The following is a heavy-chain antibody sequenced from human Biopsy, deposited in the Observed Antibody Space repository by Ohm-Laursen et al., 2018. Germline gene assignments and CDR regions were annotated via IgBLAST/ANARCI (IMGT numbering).Heavy chain of an antibody. CDR1: GFPFHNYA. J-gene: IGHJ3*02. Sequence: SLRLSCAASGFPFHNYAMNWVRQAPGKGLEWVSLISGSGDTAYYPDSVKGRFTISRDNSKNTLYLEMNSLRTEETDKYYCTKAGSQDGFDIWGPGTMVTVSS. D-gene: IGHD3-10*01. CDR2: ISGSGDTA. V-gene: IGHV3-23*01. CDR3: TKAGSQDGFDI.